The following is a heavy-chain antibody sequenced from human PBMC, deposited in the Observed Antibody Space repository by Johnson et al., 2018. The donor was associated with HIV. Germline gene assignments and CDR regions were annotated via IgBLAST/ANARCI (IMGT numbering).Heavy chain of an antibody. CDR2: INWNGGST. D-gene: IGHD4-23*01. CDR1: GFTFDDYG. Sequence: VQLVESGGGVVRPGGSLRLSCAASGFTFDDYGMSWVRQAPGKGLEWVSGINWNGGSTGYADSVKGRFTISRDNAKTSLHLQMNTLRAEDTALYYCARPRTTVLTPRFDAFDMWGQGTVVTVSS. CDR3: ARPRTTVLTPRFDAFDM. V-gene: IGHV3-20*04. J-gene: IGHJ3*02.